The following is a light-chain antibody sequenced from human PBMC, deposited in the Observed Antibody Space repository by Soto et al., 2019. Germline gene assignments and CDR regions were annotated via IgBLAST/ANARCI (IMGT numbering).Light chain of an antibody. Sequence: EIVMTQSPATLSVSPGERATLSCRASQSVSSNLAWYHQKPGQAPRLLIYGASTRATGIPARFSGSGSGTEFPLTISSLQSEDFAVYYCQQYNNWPRTFGQGTKVDIK. J-gene: IGKJ1*01. V-gene: IGKV3-15*01. CDR1: QSVSSN. CDR3: QQYNNWPRT. CDR2: GAS.